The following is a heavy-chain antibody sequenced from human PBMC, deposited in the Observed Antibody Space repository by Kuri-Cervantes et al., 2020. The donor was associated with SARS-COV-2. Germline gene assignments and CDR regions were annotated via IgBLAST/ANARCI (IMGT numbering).Heavy chain of an antibody. V-gene: IGHV3-30*07. Sequence: GESLKISCAASGFTFSSYAMHWVRQAPGKGLEWVAVISYDGSNKYYADSVKGRFTISRDNSKNTLYLQMNSLSAEDTAVYYCAKLQAAYGDYVCWGRGTLVTVSS. CDR3: AKLQAAYGDYVC. CDR1: GFTFSSYA. J-gene: IGHJ4*02. D-gene: IGHD4-17*01. CDR2: ISYDGSNK.